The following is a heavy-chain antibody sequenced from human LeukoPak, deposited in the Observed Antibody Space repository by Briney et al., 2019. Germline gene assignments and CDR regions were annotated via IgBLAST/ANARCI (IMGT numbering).Heavy chain of an antibody. J-gene: IGHJ4*02. Sequence: EASVKVSCKASGYTFTGYYIHWVRQAPGQGLQWMGRINPNSGGTNYAQNFQGRVTMTRDTSISTAYMELSSLRSDDTAVYYCAREKESVAGRELDYWGQGTLVTVSS. CDR2: INPNSGGT. CDR3: AREKESVAGRELDY. CDR1: GYTFTGYY. D-gene: IGHD6-19*01. V-gene: IGHV1-2*06.